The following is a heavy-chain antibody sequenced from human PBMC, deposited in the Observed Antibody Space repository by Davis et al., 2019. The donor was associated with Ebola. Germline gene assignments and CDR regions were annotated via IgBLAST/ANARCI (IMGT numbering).Heavy chain of an antibody. CDR3: ARGHTRLHRRFDP. CDR1: GGSISSGGYY. Sequence: LRLSCTVSGGSISSGGYYWSWIRQHPGKGLEWIGYIYYSGSTYYNPSLKSRVTISVDTSKNQFSLKLSSVTAADTAVYYCARGHTRLHRRFDPWGQGTLVTVSS. D-gene: IGHD4-11*01. CDR2: IYYSGST. V-gene: IGHV4-31*03. J-gene: IGHJ5*02.